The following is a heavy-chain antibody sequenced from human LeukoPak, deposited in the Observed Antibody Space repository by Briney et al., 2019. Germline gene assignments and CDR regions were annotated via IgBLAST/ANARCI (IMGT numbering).Heavy chain of an antibody. CDR3: ARRPLTYYYDSSGYMGSAFDI. CDR1: GYSFTSYW. J-gene: IGHJ3*02. D-gene: IGHD3-22*01. Sequence: GESLKISCTASGYSFTSYWIGWVRQMPGKGLEWMGIIYPGDSDTRYSPSFQGQVTISADKSISTAYLQWSSLKASDTAMYYCARRPLTYYYDSSGYMGSAFDIWGQGTMVTVSS. V-gene: IGHV5-51*01. CDR2: IYPGDSDT.